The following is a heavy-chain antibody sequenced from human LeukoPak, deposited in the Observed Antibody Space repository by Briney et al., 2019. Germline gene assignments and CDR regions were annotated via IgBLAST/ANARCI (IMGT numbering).Heavy chain of an antibody. CDR2: INVGNGNT. CDR3: ARSLYSSGQVIDY. V-gene: IGHV1-3*03. D-gene: IGHD6-19*01. J-gene: IGHJ4*02. Sequence: GASVKVSCKASGYTFTSYAIHWVRQAPGQRLEWMGWINVGNGNTKYSQGFQGRVTITRDTSASTAYMELSSLRSEDMAVYYCARSLYSSGQVIDYWGQGTLVTVSS. CDR1: GYTFTSYA.